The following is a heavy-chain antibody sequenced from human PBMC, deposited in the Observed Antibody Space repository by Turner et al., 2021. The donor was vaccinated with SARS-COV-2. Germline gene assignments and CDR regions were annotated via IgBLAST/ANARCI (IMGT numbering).Heavy chain of an antibody. CDR3: AKDAGVEESFFDY. Sequence: EVQLLESGGGLVQPGGSLRLPCTASGLTFNNFGMSWVRQAPGKGLEWVSTISGSGENTHYAESVKGRFTISRDNSKNTLYLQMNSLRAEDTAIYYCAKDAGVEESFFDYRGQGTLVTVSS. J-gene: IGHJ4*02. V-gene: IGHV3-23*01. CDR2: ISGSGENT. CDR1: GLTFNNFG. D-gene: IGHD3-10*01.